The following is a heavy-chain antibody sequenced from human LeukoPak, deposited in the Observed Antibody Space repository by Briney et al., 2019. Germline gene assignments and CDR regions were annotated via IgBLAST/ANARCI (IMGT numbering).Heavy chain of an antibody. V-gene: IGHV4-38-2*02. J-gene: IGHJ5*02. CDR1: GYSLTSGYY. Sequence: SETLSLTCTVSGYSLTSGYYWGWIRQPPGKGLEWIASIFHSGSTFYNPSVKSRVTISVDTSKNQFSLKLSSVTAADTAVYYCARTMVRGGCWFDPWGQGTLVTVSS. D-gene: IGHD3-10*01. CDR2: IFHSGST. CDR3: ARTMVRGGCWFDP.